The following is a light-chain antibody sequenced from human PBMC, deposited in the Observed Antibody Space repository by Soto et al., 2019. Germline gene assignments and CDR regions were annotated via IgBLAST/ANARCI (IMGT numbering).Light chain of an antibody. CDR3: QQYNNWPRT. CDR1: QSISSN. Sequence: MTQYPSTLAASVGDRATITSRASQSISSNLAWYQRKPGQAPRLLIYGASTRATGIPARFSGSGSGTEFTLTISSLQSEDFAVYYCQQYNNWPRTFGQGTKVDIK. CDR2: GAS. V-gene: IGKV3-15*01. J-gene: IGKJ1*01.